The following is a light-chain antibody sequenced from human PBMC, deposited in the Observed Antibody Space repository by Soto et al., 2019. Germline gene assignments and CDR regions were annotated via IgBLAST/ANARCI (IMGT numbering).Light chain of an antibody. J-gene: IGKJ1*01. CDR1: QSISSY. Sequence: DIPMTQSPSSLSASVGDRVTITCRASQSISSYLNWYQQKPGKDPKLLIYAASSLQSGVPSRFSGSGSGTDFTLTISSLQPEDFATYYCQQSYSTPPTFGQGTKVEIK. CDR3: QQSYSTPPT. V-gene: IGKV1-39*01. CDR2: AAS.